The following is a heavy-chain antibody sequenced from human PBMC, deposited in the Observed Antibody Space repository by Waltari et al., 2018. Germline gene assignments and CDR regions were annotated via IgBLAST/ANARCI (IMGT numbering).Heavy chain of an antibody. CDR2: IYYSGST. D-gene: IGHD3-16*01. CDR1: GGSISSSSYS. J-gene: IGHJ4*02. CDR3: ARVWGFSYFDY. Sequence: QLQLQESGPGLVKPSETLSLTCTVSGGSISSSSYSWGWIRQPPGKGLEWIGSIYYSGSTYYNPSLKSRVTISVDTSKNQFSLKLSSVTAADTAVYYCARVWGFSYFDYWGQGTLVTVSS. V-gene: IGHV4-39*07.